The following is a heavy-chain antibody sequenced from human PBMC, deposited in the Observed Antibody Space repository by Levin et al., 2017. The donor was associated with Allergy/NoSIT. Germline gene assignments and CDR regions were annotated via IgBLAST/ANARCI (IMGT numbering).Heavy chain of an antibody. CDR1: GGSFSDYY. CDR2: INHSGST. J-gene: IGHJ4*02. D-gene: IGHD4-23*01. V-gene: IGHV4-34*01. CDR3: ARVGGKHYGGKPTFDY. Sequence: MSSETLSLTCAVYGGSFSDYYWSWIRQPPGKGLEWIGEINHSGSTNYNPSLKSRVTISVDTSKNQFSLKLSSVTAADTAVYYCARVGGKHYGGKPTFDYWGQGILVTVSS.